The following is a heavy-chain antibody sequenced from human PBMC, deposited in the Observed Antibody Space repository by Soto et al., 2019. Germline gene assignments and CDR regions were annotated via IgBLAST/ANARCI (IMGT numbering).Heavy chain of an antibody. J-gene: IGHJ6*02. CDR3: ARGARGYSYGYDGYYYYGMDV. Sequence: GGSLRLSCAASGFPFSSYAMHWVRQAPGTWLERVAVISYDGSNKYYADSVKGRFTISRDNSKNTLYLQMNSLRAEDTAVYYCARGARGYSYGYDGYYYYGMDVWGQGTTVTVSS. D-gene: IGHD5-18*01. CDR2: ISYDGSNK. CDR1: GFPFSSYA. V-gene: IGHV3-30-3*01.